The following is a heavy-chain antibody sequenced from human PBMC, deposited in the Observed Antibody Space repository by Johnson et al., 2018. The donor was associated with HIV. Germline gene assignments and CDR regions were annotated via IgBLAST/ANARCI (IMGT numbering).Heavy chain of an antibody. CDR2: ISVDGYIK. Sequence: QVQLVESGGGLIEPGGSLRLSCAASGFIFSHAWMTWVRQAPGTGLEWVSGISVDGYIKYYADSAKGRFTISRDNSKNTLYLQMNSLRAEDTAVYYCAREPSIAAAGGDGAFDIWGRGTMLTVSS. CDR1: GFIFSHAW. J-gene: IGHJ3*02. CDR3: AREPSIAAAGGDGAFDI. V-gene: IGHV3-30*03. D-gene: IGHD6-13*01.